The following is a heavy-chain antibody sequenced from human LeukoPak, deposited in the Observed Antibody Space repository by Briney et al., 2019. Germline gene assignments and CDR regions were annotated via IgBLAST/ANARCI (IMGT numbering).Heavy chain of an antibody. J-gene: IGHJ4*02. Sequence: GGSLRLSCAASGFTVSSDYMGWVRQAPEKGLEWVSLISSGGSTYYADSLKGRLTISRDNSKNTLYLQMNSLRAEDTAVYYCGRVGDGYNDNYWGQGTLVTVSS. CDR2: ISSGGST. D-gene: IGHD5-12*01. CDR3: GRVGDGYNDNY. V-gene: IGHV3-66*01. CDR1: GFTVSSDY.